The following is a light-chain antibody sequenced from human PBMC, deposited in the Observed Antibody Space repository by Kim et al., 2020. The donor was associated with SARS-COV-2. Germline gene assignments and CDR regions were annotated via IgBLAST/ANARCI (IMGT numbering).Light chain of an antibody. CDR2: DNT. Sequence: QSVLTQPPSVSGAPGQWVTISCTGSSSNIGAGFDVHWYQQLPGTAPKLLIYDNTNRPSGVPDRLSGSKSGISASLAITGLQAEDEADYYCQSYDSSLSEYVFGTGTKVTVL. V-gene: IGLV1-40*01. CDR1: SSNIGAGFD. CDR3: QSYDSSLSEYV. J-gene: IGLJ1*01.